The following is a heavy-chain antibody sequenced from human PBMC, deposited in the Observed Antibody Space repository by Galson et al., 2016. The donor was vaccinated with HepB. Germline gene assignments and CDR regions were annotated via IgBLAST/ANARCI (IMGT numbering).Heavy chain of an antibody. J-gene: IGHJ4*02. CDR3: VRGNPISDH. CDR2: INIDGSIT. Sequence: SLRLSCAASGFTFSDYWMHWIRQVPGKGLVWVSQINIDGSITRYADSVKGRFTISRDNAMYTLFLQMNTLRAEDTAVYYCVRGNPISDHWGLGTQVTVSS. D-gene: IGHD1-14*01. CDR1: GFTFSDYW. V-gene: IGHV3-74*01.